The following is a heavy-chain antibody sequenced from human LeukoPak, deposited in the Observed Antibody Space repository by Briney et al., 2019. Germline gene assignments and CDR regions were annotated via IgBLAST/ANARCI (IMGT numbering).Heavy chain of an antibody. CDR2: INHSGST. Sequence: SETLSLTCAVYGGSFSGYYWSWIRQPPGKGLEWIGEINHSGSTNYNPSLKSRVTISVDTSKNQFSLKLSSVTAADTAVYYWARGRDYDFWSGPIYYYYMDVWGKGTTVTVSS. D-gene: IGHD3-3*01. J-gene: IGHJ6*03. V-gene: IGHV4-34*01. CDR3: ARGRDYDFWSGPIYYYYMDV. CDR1: GGSFSGYY.